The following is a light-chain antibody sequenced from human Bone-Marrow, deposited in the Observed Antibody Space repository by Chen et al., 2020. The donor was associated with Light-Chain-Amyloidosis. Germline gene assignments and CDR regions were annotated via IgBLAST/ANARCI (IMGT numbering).Light chain of an antibody. CDR3: SSYTITNTLV. CDR1: SSDVGGDDH. J-gene: IGLJ1*01. CDR2: EVT. V-gene: IGLV2-14*01. Sequence: QSALTQPASVSGSPGQSITISCPGTSSDVGGDDHVSWYQQHPDKAPKLMIYEVTTRPSWVPDRFSGYKSDNTASLTISGLQTEDEADYFCSSYTITNTLVFGSGTRVTVL.